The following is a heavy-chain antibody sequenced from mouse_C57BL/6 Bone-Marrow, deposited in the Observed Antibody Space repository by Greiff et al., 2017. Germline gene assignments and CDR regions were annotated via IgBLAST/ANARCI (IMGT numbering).Heavy chain of an antibody. Sequence: EVKLQESGGDLVKPGGSLKLSCAASGFTFSSYGMSWVRQTPDKRLEWVATISSGGSYTYYPDRVKGRFTISRDNAKNTLYLQMSSLKSEDTAMYYCARHEDGYYVVPFAYWGQGTLVTVSA. V-gene: IGHV5-6*01. CDR3: ARHEDGYYVVPFAY. J-gene: IGHJ3*01. CDR2: ISSGGSYT. CDR1: GFTFSSYG. D-gene: IGHD2-3*01.